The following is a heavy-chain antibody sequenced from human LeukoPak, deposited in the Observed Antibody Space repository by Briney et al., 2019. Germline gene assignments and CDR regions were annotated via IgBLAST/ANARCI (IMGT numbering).Heavy chain of an antibody. Sequence: SETLSLTCTVSGGSISSSSYYWGWIRQPPGKGLEWIGSIYYSGSTYYNPSLKSRVTISVDTSKNQFSLKLSSVTAADTAVYYCARDWAIARFGELLVWGQGTLVTVSS. V-gene: IGHV4-39*07. CDR1: GGSISSSSYY. CDR3: ARDWAIARFGELLV. CDR2: IYYSGST. J-gene: IGHJ4*02. D-gene: IGHD3-10*01.